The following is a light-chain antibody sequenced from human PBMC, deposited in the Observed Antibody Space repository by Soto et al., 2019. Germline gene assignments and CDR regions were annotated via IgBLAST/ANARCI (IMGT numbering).Light chain of an antibody. CDR2: LNSDGSH. Sequence: QLVLTQSPSASASLGASVKLTCTLSCGHSSYAIAWHQQQPEKGPRYLMKLNSDGSHSKGDGIPDRFSGSSSGAERYLTISSLQSEDEADYYCQTWGTGIHYVFGTGTKVTVL. CDR3: QTWGTGIHYV. V-gene: IGLV4-69*01. J-gene: IGLJ1*01. CDR1: CGHSSYA.